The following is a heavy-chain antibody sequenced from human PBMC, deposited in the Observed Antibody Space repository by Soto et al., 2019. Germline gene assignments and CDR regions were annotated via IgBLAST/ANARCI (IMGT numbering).Heavy chain of an antibody. Sequence: EVQLVQSGVEVKKPGESLKISCKGSGYTFSNHWIGWVRQMPGKGLEWMGIIYPGDSDTRYNPSFQGHVTISADKSIATAYLQWSSLRASDTAMYYCAGQTPSGLQRYFDYWGQGTLVTVSS. CDR1: GYTFSNHW. V-gene: IGHV5-51*01. CDR3: AGQTPSGLQRYFDY. D-gene: IGHD2-21*02. J-gene: IGHJ4*02. CDR2: IYPGDSDT.